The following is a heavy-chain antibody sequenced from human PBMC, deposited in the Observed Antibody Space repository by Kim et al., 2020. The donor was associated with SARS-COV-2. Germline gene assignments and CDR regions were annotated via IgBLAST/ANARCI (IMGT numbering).Heavy chain of an antibody. CDR3: ARPSLVGGYHS. D-gene: IGHD3-22*01. J-gene: IGHJ4*02. Sequence: TNYNPSLKSRVTISIDTSKNQFSLKLSSVTAADTAVYYCARPSLVGGYHSWGQGTLVTVSS. CDR2: T. V-gene: IGHV4-59*08.